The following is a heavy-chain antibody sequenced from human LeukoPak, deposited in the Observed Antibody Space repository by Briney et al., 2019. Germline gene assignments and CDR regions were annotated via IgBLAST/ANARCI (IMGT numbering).Heavy chain of an antibody. D-gene: IGHD3-10*01. J-gene: IGHJ6*03. CDR2: IYPGDSDT. V-gene: IGHV5-51*01. CDR3: ARHRPITMVRGVISYYMDV. CDR1: GYSFTSYW. Sequence: HGESLKISCKGSGYSFTSYWIGWVRQMPGKGLEWMGIIYPGDSDTRYSPSFQGQVTISADKSISTAYLQWSSLKASDTAMYYGARHRPITMVRGVISYYMDVWGKGTTVTVSS.